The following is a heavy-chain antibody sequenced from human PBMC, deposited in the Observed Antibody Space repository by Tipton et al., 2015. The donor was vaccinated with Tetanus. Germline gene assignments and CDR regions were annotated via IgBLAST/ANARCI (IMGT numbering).Heavy chain of an antibody. Sequence: TLSLTCTVSGGSVRSGSYYWNWIRQPPGKGLEWIGYISNGNPDYTPSLKSRLTLSADTSKNELSLKLQSVTAADAAVYYCARGITDGYFRRLDYWGQGTRVAVSP. J-gene: IGHJ4*02. CDR3: ARGITDGYFRRLDY. V-gene: IGHV4-61*01. D-gene: IGHD2/OR15-2a*01. CDR2: ISNGNP. CDR1: GGSVRSGSYY.